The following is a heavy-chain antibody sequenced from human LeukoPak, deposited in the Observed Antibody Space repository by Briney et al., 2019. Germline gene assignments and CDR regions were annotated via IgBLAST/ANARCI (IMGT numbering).Heavy chain of an antibody. J-gene: IGHJ4*02. CDR2: ISSSSSYI. D-gene: IGHD2/OR15-2a*01. Sequence: PGGSLRLSCAASGFTFSSYSMNWVRQAPGKGLEWVSSISSSSSYIYYTDSVKGRFTISRDNARNSLYLQMDNLSAEDTGVYYCARDFYDGFALDYWGQGTLVTVSS. V-gene: IGHV3-21*03. CDR1: GFTFSSYS. CDR3: ARDFYDGFALDY.